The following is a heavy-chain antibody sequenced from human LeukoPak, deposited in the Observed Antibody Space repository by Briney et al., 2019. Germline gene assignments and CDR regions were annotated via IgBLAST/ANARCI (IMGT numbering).Heavy chain of an antibody. Sequence: GGSLRLSCAASGFTFSSYEMNWVRQAPGKGLEWVSYISSSGSTIYYADSVKGRFTISRDNAKNSLYLQMNSLRAEDTAVYYCARSQIVAGRDYYYYYMDVWGKGTTVTISS. J-gene: IGHJ6*03. CDR3: ARSQIVAGRDYYYYYMDV. D-gene: IGHD3-22*01. CDR2: ISSSGSTI. CDR1: GFTFSSYE. V-gene: IGHV3-48*03.